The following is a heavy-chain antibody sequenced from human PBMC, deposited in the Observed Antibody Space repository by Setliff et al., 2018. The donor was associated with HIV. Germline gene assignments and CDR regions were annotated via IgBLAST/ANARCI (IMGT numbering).Heavy chain of an antibody. D-gene: IGHD7-27*01. CDR2: IDPSDSYT. CDR3: ARHEDWGPLDF. V-gene: IGHV5-10-1*01. Sequence: PGESLKISCKGSGNSFSNHWISWVRQVPGQGLEWMGNIDPSDSYTHYSPSFQGHVTISADKSTSTVYLLWSSLKASDTAIYYCARHEDWGPLDFCGQGTLVTVSS. CDR1: GNSFSNHW. J-gene: IGHJ4*02.